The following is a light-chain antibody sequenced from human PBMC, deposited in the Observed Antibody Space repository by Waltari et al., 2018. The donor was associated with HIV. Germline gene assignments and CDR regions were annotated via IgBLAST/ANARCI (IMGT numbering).Light chain of an antibody. CDR3: SAWDSSLNVWV. V-gene: IGLV10-54*01. Sequence: QAGLTQPPSVSKGLRPTATLTCTGHSNNVQFTGAAFPQQHQGHPPKLLSYRNNYRPSGISERFSASRSGNTASLTISGLQPEDEADYYCSAWDSSLNVWVFGGGTKLTVL. J-gene: IGLJ3*02. CDR2: RNN. CDR1: SNNVQFTG.